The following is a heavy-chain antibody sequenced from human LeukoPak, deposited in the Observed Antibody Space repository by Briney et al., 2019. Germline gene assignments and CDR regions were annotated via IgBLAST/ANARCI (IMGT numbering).Heavy chain of an antibody. V-gene: IGHV3-23*01. CDR3: AKRGASAAPYYYYMDV. Sequence: PGGSLRLSCAASGFTFSSYAMSWVRQAPGKGLEWVSAISGSGGSTYYADSVKGRFTISRDNSKNTLYLQMNSLRAEDTAVYYCAKRGASAAPYYYYMDVWGKGTTVTVSS. CDR2: ISGSGGST. J-gene: IGHJ6*03. CDR1: GFTFSSYA. D-gene: IGHD3-10*01.